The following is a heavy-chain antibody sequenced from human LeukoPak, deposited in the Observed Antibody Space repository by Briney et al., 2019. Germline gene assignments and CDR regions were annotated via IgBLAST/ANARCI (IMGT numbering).Heavy chain of an antibody. CDR1: GGSISSYH. Sequence: SETLSLTCTVSGGSISSYHWNWIRQPPGKGLEWIGYIYYSGSTNYNPSLKSRVTISADASKHQFSLKLSSVTAADTAVYYCAREPSYFDCWGQGTLVTVSS. CDR2: IYYSGST. CDR3: AREPSYFDC. J-gene: IGHJ4*02. V-gene: IGHV4-59*01.